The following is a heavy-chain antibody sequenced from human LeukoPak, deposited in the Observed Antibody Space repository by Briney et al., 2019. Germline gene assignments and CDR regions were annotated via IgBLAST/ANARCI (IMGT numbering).Heavy chain of an antibody. CDR3: ARDYCSGGSCENWFDP. J-gene: IGHJ5*02. Sequence: GGSLRLSCAASGFTVSSNYMSWVRQAPGKGLEWVSVIYSGGNTYYADSVKGRFTISRDNSKNTMYLQMNSLRAEDTAVYYCARDYCSGGSCENWFDPWGQGTLVTVSS. CDR2: IYSGGNT. D-gene: IGHD2-15*01. CDR1: GFTVSSNY. V-gene: IGHV3-66*01.